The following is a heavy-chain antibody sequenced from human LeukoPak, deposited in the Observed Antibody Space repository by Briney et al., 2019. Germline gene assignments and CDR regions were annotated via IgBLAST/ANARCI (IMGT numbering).Heavy chain of an antibody. CDR3: AKEPNKYSGYDYFDY. V-gene: IGHV3-30*02. Sequence: GGSLRLSCAASGFTFSSYGMHWVRQAPGKGLEWVAFIRYDGSNKYYADSVKGRFTISRDNAKNSLYLQMNSLRLEDTALYYCAKEPNKYSGYDYFDYWGQGTLVAVSS. CDR2: IRYDGSNK. CDR1: GFTFSSYG. J-gene: IGHJ4*02. D-gene: IGHD5-12*01.